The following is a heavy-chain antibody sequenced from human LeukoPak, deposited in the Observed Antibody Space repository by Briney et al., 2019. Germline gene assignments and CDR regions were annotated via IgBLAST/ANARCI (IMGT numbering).Heavy chain of an antibody. D-gene: IGHD3-10*01. Sequence: GGSLRLSCAASGFTFSDYYMSWIRQAPGKGLEWVSYISSSGSTIYYAGSVKGRFTISRDNAKNSLYLQMNSLRAEDTAVYYCAREAVTPYYGMDVWGQGTTVTVSS. CDR3: AREAVTPYYGMDV. CDR2: ISSSGSTI. V-gene: IGHV3-11*01. J-gene: IGHJ6*02. CDR1: GFTFSDYY.